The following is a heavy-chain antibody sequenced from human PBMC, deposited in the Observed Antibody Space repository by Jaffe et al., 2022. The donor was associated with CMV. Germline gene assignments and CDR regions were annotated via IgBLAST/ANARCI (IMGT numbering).Heavy chain of an antibody. Sequence: QVQLVESGGGVVQPGRSLRLSCAASGFTFSSYGMHWVRQAPGKGLEWVAVIWYDGSNKYYADSVKGRFTISRDNSKNTLYLQMNSLRAEDTAVYYCARAYSSGWYLAPPYYYYGMDVWGQGTTVTVSS. CDR1: GFTFSSYG. CDR2: IWYDGSNK. D-gene: IGHD6-19*01. J-gene: IGHJ6*02. V-gene: IGHV3-33*01. CDR3: ARAYSSGWYLAPPYYYYGMDV.